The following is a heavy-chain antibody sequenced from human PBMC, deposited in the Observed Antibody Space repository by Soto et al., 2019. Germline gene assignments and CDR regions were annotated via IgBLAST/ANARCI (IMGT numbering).Heavy chain of an antibody. CDR3: ARDLAAADAFDI. CDR1: GGSVSSGSYY. J-gene: IGHJ3*02. CDR2: IYYSGST. D-gene: IGHD6-13*01. Sequence: PWETLSLTCTVSGGSVSSGSYYWSWIRQPPGKGLEWIGYIYYSGSTNYNPSLKSRVTISVDTSKNQFSLKLSSVTAADTAVYYCARDLAAADAFDIWGQGTMVTVSS. V-gene: IGHV4-61*01.